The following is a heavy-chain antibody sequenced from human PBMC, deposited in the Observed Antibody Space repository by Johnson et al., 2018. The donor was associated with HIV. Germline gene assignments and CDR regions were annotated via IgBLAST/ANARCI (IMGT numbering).Heavy chain of an antibody. J-gene: IGHJ3*02. Sequence: QVQLVESGGGVVQPGRSLRLSCAASGFTFSSYAMHWVRQAPGKGLEWVAVISYDGSNKYYADSVKGRFTISRDNSKNTLYLQMNSLRAEDTAVYYCAREGTLGAFDSWGQGTMVTVSS. CDR2: ISYDGSNK. V-gene: IGHV3-30-3*01. D-gene: IGHD1-1*01. CDR3: AREGTLGAFDS. CDR1: GFTFSSYA.